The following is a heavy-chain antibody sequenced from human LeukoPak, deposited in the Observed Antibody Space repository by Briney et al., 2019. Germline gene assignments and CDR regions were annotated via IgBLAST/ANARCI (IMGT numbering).Heavy chain of an antibody. CDR1: GYTFTSYG. V-gene: IGHV1-18*01. CDR3: ARVGPYGGYPNHYYYYYMDV. Sequence: ASVKVSCKASGYTFTSYGISWVRQAPGQGLEWMGWISAYNGNTNYAQKLPGRVTMTTDTSTSTAYMELRSLRSDDTAVYYCARVGPYGGYPNHYYYYYMDVWGKGTTVTVSS. J-gene: IGHJ6*03. D-gene: IGHD5-12*01. CDR2: ISAYNGNT.